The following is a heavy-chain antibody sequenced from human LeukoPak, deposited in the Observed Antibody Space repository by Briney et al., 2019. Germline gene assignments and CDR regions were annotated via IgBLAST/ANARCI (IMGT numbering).Heavy chain of an antibody. D-gene: IGHD2-2*01. CDR3: ARDRLVVPAVNYYYGMDV. Sequence: TLSXTCTVSGGSISSGGYYWGWLRQHPGKGLEWIGYIYYSGSTYYNPSLKSRVTISVDTSKNQFSLKLSSVTAADTAVYYCARDRLVVPAVNYYYGMDVWGKGTTVTVSS. CDR1: GGSISSGGYY. CDR2: IYYSGST. J-gene: IGHJ6*04. V-gene: IGHV4-31*03.